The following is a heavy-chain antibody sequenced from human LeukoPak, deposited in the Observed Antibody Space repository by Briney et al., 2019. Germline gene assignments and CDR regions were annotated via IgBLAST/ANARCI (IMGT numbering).Heavy chain of an antibody. D-gene: IGHD4-17*01. CDR2: ISYDGSNN. Sequence: GGSLRLSCAASGFTFSSYAMHWVRQAPGKGLEWVAVISYDGSNNYYADSVKGRFTISRDNPKNTLFLQMNSLRAEDTAVYYCARFYGVPGGWFDPWGQGTLVTVSA. CDR3: ARFYGVPGGWFDP. J-gene: IGHJ5*02. V-gene: IGHV3-30*14. CDR1: GFTFSSYA.